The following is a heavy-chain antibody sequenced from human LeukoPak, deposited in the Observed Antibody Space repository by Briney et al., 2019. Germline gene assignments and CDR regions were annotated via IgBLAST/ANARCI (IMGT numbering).Heavy chain of an antibody. CDR3: ASTIMTTVTSTFDY. Sequence: SVKASCKASGGTFSSYAISWVRQAPGQGLEWMGGIIPIFGTANYAQKFQGRVTITADKSTSTAYMELSSLRSEDTAVYYCASTIMTTVTSTFDYWGQGTLVTVSS. J-gene: IGHJ4*02. CDR2: IIPIFGTA. CDR1: GGTFSSYA. D-gene: IGHD4-17*01. V-gene: IGHV1-69*06.